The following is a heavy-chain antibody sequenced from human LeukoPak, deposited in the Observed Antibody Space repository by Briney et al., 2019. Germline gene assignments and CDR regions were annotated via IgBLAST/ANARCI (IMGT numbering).Heavy chain of an antibody. D-gene: IGHD1-26*01. CDR2: IKEDGSDK. CDR1: GFSFSSYW. CDR3: GRSGIVTTAVPF. J-gene: IGHJ4*02. Sequence: QSGGSLRLSCAASGFSFSSYWMSWVRQAPGKGLEGVANIKEDGSDKNYVDSVKGRFTISRDNAKNSLYLQMNTLRAEDTAVYYCGRSGIVTTAVPFWGQGTLVTVSS. V-gene: IGHV3-7*01.